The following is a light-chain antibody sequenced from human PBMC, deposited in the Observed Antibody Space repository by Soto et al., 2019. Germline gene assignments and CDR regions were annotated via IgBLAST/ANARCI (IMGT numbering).Light chain of an antibody. CDR1: QTIYNY. J-gene: IGKJ2*01. Sequence: DIQMTQSPSSLSASVGDRVIITCRASQTIYNYLNWYQQKPGKAPKLLIYGASTLHSGVPSRFSGSGSGTDFTLTINSLQLEDFASYYCQQSYSSPRYTFGQGTKLEIK. V-gene: IGKV1-39*01. CDR3: QQSYSSPRYT. CDR2: GAS.